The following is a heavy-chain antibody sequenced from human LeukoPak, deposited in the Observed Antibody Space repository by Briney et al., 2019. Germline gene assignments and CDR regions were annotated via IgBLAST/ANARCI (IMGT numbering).Heavy chain of an antibody. D-gene: IGHD3-3*01. Sequence: GGSLRLSCAASGFTFSYAWMNWVRQAPGKGLEWVGRVKSKTDDGTIDYAAPVKGRFIISRDDSKNTLYLQMNSLRAEDTAVYYCAKEIRFLEWSSYYYYYGMDVWGQGTTVTVSS. CDR3: AKEIRFLEWSSYYYYYGMDV. CDR2: VKSKTDDGTI. CDR1: GFTFSYAW. V-gene: IGHV3-15*07. J-gene: IGHJ6*02.